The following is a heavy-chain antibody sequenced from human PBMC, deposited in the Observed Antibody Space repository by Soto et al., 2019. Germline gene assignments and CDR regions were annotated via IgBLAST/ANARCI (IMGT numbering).Heavy chain of an antibody. CDR1: GLTVGIHS. CDR3: AKDLHDYSNYVFDY. D-gene: IGHD4-4*01. CDR2: ISGSGGST. Sequence: GFTSPSTPASGLTVGIHSFRLLRQAPGKGLEWVSAISGSGGSTYYADSVKGRFTISRDNSKNTLYLQMNSLRAEDTAVYYCAKDLHDYSNYVFDYWGQGTLVSVSS. J-gene: IGHJ4*02. V-gene: IGHV3-23*01.